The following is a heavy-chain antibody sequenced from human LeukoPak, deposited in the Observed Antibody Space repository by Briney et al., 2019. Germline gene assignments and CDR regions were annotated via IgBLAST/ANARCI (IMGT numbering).Heavy chain of an antibody. V-gene: IGHV3-13*05. D-gene: IGHD3-16*01. CDR2: IGTAGDP. CDR3: RRALGGAFDC. J-gene: IGHJ4*02. CDR1: GFTFSSYD. Sequence: GGSLRLSCAVSGFTFSSYDMHWVRQATGKGLEWVSGIGTAGDPYYPGSVKGRFTISRENAKNSLHLQMNSLRAGDTAVYYCRRALGGAFDCWGQGTLVTVSS.